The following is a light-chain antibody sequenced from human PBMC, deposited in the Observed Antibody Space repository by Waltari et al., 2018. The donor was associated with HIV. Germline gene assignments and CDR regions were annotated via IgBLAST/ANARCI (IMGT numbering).Light chain of an antibody. Sequence: QSVLTQPPSVSAAPGQKVSFSCSGGNSNLGNNYVSWYQQLPGRAPRLLIYDNENRPSGIPDRFSASKAGMSATLDITGLQIVDEADHYCGTWDSSLNLYVFGPGTTVAVL. CDR3: GTWDSSLNLYV. J-gene: IGLJ1*01. V-gene: IGLV1-51*01. CDR1: NSNLGNNY. CDR2: DNE.